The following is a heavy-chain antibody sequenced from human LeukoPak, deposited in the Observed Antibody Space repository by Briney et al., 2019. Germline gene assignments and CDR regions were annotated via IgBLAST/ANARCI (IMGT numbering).Heavy chain of an antibody. Sequence: ASVKVSCKISGDTVIELPMHWVRQAPGQGLEWMGWINPNSGGTNYTQKFQGRVTMTRDTSISTAYMELSRLTSDDTAVYYCARVLARYGNLDYWGQGILVTVSS. CDR1: GDTVIELP. J-gene: IGHJ4*02. V-gene: IGHV1-2*02. CDR3: ARVLARYGNLDY. CDR2: INPNSGGT. D-gene: IGHD1-14*01.